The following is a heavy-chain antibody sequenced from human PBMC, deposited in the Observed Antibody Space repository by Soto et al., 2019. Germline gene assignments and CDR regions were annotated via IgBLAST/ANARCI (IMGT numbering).Heavy chain of an antibody. J-gene: IGHJ3*02. CDR2: IYHSGST. D-gene: IGHD5-12*01. Sequence: PSETLSLTCAVSGGSISSSNWWSWVRQPPWKGLEWIGEIYHSGSTNYYPSLKSRVTISVDKSKNQFSLKLSSVTAADTAVYYCASGIDEYSGREAFDISGQATMVTVSS. CDR1: GGSISSSNW. CDR3: ASGIDEYSGREAFDI. V-gene: IGHV4-4*02.